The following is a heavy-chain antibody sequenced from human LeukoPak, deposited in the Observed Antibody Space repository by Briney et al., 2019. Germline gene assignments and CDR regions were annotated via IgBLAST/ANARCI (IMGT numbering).Heavy chain of an antibody. D-gene: IGHD3-10*01. V-gene: IGHV1-69*04. CDR3: ARDQPMVRALDY. CDR2: IIPILGIA. J-gene: IGHJ4*02. Sequence: SVKVSCKASGGTFSSYAISWVRQAPGQGLEWMGRIIPILGIANYAQKFQGRVTITADRSTSTVYMELSSLRSEDTAVYYCARDQPMVRALDYWGQGTLVTVSS. CDR1: GGTFSSYA.